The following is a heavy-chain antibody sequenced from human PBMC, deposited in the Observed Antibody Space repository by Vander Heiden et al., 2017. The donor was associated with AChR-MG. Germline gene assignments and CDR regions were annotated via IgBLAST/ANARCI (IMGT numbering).Heavy chain of an antibody. Sequence: EVQLVESGGGLVQPGGSLRLSCAASGFPFSSYWMSCVRQAPGKGLEWVANIKQDGSEKYYVDSVKGRFTISRDNAKNSLYLQMNSLRAEDTAVYYCARFYKGATFFDYWGQGTLVTVSS. J-gene: IGHJ4*02. V-gene: IGHV3-7*03. CDR1: GFPFSSYW. CDR3: ARFYKGATFFDY. D-gene: IGHD1-26*01. CDR2: IKQDGSEK.